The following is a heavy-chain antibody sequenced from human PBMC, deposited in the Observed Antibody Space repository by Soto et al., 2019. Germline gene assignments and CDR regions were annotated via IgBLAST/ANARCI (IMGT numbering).Heavy chain of an antibody. CDR1: GYTFTSYY. D-gene: IGHD1-26*01. J-gene: IGHJ4*02. CDR3: ATAFIVGATTDY. V-gene: IGHV1-46*01. CDR2: INPSGGST. Sequence: ASVKVSCKASGYTFTSYYMHWVRQAPGQGLEWMGIINPSGGSTSYAQKFQGRVTMTRDTSTSTVYMELSSLRSEDTAVYYCATAFIVGATTDYWGQGTLVTSPQ.